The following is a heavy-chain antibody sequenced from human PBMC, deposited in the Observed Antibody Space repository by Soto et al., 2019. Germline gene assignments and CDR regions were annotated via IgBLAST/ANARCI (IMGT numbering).Heavy chain of an antibody. CDR2: ISYSGST. CDR3: ARDRGSGTYYELDY. D-gene: IGHD1-26*01. Sequence: PSETLSLTCTVSGGSISSGDYYWTWIRQHPGRGLEWIGYISYSGSTYHNPSLKSRLAISVDTSKNQFSLRLSSVTAADTAVYYCARDRGSGTYYELDYWGQGTLVTVSS. V-gene: IGHV4-31*03. J-gene: IGHJ4*02. CDR1: GGSISSGDYY.